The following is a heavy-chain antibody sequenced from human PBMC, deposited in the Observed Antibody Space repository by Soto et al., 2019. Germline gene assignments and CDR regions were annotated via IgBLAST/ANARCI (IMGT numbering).Heavy chain of an antibody. CDR3: ARGEQYSGSIFDH. V-gene: IGHV6-1*01. Sequence: PSQTLSLTCAITGDSVSSNSAGWSWVRQSPSRGLEWLGRTYYRSKWYYEYAVSVRGRITINPDTSKNQYSLQLNSVTPEDTAVYFCARGEQYSGSIFDHWGQGTLVTVPQ. J-gene: IGHJ4*01. CDR2: TYYRSKWYY. CDR1: GDSVSSNSAG. D-gene: IGHD1-26*01.